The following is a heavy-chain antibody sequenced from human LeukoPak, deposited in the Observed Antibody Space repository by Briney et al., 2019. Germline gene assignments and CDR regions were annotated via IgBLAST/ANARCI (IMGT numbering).Heavy chain of an antibody. J-gene: IGHJ6*02. V-gene: IGHV1-69*04. D-gene: IGHD3-10*01. Sequence: GASVKVSCKASGGTFSSYAISWVRQAPGQGLEWMGRIIPILGIANYAQKFQGRVTITADKSTSTAYMELSSLRSEDTAVYYCARDRGGEYYYYGMDVWGQGTTVTVSS. CDR3: ARDRGGEYYYYGMDV. CDR2: IIPILGIA. CDR1: GGTFSSYA.